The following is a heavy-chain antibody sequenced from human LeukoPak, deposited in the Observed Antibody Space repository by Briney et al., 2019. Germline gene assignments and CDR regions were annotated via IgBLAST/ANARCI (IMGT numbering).Heavy chain of an antibody. V-gene: IGHV3-23*01. CDR1: GFTFSSLA. J-gene: IGHJ5*02. D-gene: IGHD4-23*01. CDR2: ISGSGGTT. Sequence: PGGSLRLSCAASGFTFSSLAKHWVRQAPGKGLEWVSVISGSGGTTYYADSVKGRFTTSRDNSKNTLYLQMNSLRDEDTAVYYCARILPTVVTPSWGQGTLVTVSS. CDR3: ARILPTVVTPS.